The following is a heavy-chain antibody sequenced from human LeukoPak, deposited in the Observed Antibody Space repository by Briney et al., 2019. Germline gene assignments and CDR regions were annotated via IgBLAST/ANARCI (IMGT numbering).Heavy chain of an antibody. Sequence: ASVKVSCKASGFTFSGYNIHWVRQAPGQGLEWMGWINPHSGGTEYVQKFQGRVTMTGDTSITTAYMELTRLKSDDTGIYFCASGHSWNDGRALYSYYFYGVDVWGQGTTVIVSS. J-gene: IGHJ6*02. CDR3: ASGHSWNDGRALYSYYFYGVDV. CDR2: INPHSGGT. D-gene: IGHD1-1*01. CDR1: GFTFSGYN. V-gene: IGHV1-2*02.